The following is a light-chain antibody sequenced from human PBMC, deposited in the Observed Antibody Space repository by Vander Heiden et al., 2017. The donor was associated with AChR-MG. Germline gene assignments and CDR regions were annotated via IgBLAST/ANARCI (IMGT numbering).Light chain of an antibody. CDR2: RAS. Sequence: DIQMTQSPSTLSASVGDRVTINCRASQNISKSLAWYQQKPGKAPILLIDRASTLKSGVPSRFSGSGSVTEFTFVISSLQPDDFATYYCQQYNGYWAFGQGTKVEIK. CDR3: QQYNGYWA. V-gene: IGKV1-5*03. CDR1: QNISKS. J-gene: IGKJ1*01.